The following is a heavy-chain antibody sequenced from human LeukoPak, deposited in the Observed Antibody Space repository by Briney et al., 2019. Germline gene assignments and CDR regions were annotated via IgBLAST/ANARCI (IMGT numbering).Heavy chain of an antibody. Sequence: GGSLRLSCAASGFTVSSDYMSWVRQAPGKGLEWVSIIYSGGDTYYADSVKGRFTISRDNSKNTLYLQMNSLRAEDTAVYYCARDGAGYSSGWYGGDYWGQGTLVTVSS. D-gene: IGHD6-19*01. CDR3: ARDGAGYSSGWYGGDY. V-gene: IGHV3-66*02. J-gene: IGHJ4*02. CDR2: IYSGGDT. CDR1: GFTVSSDY.